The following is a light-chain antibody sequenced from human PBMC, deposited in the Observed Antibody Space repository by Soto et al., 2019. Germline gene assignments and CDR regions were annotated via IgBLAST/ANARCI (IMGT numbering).Light chain of an antibody. J-gene: IGLJ1*01. CDR3: QSYDSSRSGYV. CDR1: SSNIGAGYD. Sequence: QSVLTQPPSVSGAPGQRVTISCTGSSSNIGAGYDVHWYQQLPGTAPKLLIYGNTNRPSGVPDLFSGSKSGTSASLAITVLQAEDEADYYCQSYDSSRSGYVFGTGTKLTVL. CDR2: GNT. V-gene: IGLV1-40*01.